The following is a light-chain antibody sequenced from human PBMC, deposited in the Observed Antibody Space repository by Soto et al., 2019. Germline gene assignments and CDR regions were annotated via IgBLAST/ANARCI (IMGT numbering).Light chain of an antibody. V-gene: IGLV2-23*02. Sequence: QSALTQPASMSGSPGQSITISCTGTSRDVGSYYPVSWFQQHPGKAPKLIIYEVNNRPSGVSDRFSGSKSGNTASLTISGLQAADEAEYYCCSYAGDTTFFVFGTGTKLTVL. CDR1: SRDVGSYYP. J-gene: IGLJ1*01. CDR3: CSYAGDTTFFV. CDR2: EVN.